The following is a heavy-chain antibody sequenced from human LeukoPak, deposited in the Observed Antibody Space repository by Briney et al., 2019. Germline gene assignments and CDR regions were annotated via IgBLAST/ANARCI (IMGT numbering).Heavy chain of an antibody. Sequence: GGSLRLSCAASGFTFSSYAMSWVRQAPGKGLEWVSAISGSGGSTYYADSVKGRFTISRDNFKNTLYLQMNSLRAEDTAVYYCAKDQVIAAAGTRKPIDYWGQGTLVTVSS. V-gene: IGHV3-23*01. J-gene: IGHJ4*02. CDR1: GFTFSSYA. D-gene: IGHD6-13*01. CDR2: ISGSGGST. CDR3: AKDQVIAAAGTRKPIDY.